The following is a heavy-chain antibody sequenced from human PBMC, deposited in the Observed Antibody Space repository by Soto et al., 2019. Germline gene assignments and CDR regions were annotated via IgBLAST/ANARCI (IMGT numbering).Heavy chain of an antibody. CDR2: IYTSGST. V-gene: IGHV4-4*07. CDR3: ARARVYYYGSGSYGPYGMDV. CDR1: GGSISSYY. D-gene: IGHD3-10*01. J-gene: IGHJ6*02. Sequence: SETLSLTCTVSGGSISSYYWSWIRQPAGKGLEWIGRIYTSGSTNYNPSLKSRVTMSVDTSKNQFSLKLSSVTAADTAVYYCARARVYYYGSGSYGPYGMDVWGQGTTVTVSS.